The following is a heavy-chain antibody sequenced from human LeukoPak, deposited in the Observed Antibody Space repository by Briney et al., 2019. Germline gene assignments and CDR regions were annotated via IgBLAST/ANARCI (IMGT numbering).Heavy chain of an antibody. CDR2: IRYDGSNK. D-gene: IGHD3-10*01. V-gene: IGHV3-30*02. CDR1: GFTFSSYG. Sequence: GGSLRLSCAASGFTFSSYGMHWVRQAPGKGLEWVAFIRYDGSNKYYADSVKGRFTISRDNAKNSLYLQMNSLRAEDTAVYYCARGEVLWFGESPLYDYWGQGTLVTVSS. CDR3: ARGEVLWFGESPLYDY. J-gene: IGHJ4*02.